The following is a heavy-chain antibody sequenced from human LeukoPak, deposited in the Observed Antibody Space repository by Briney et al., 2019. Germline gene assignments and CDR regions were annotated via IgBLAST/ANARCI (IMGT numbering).Heavy chain of an antibody. Sequence: SETLSLTCTVSGGSISSYYWTWIRQPPGKGLEWVGEINHSGSTNYNPSLKSRVTISVDTSKNQFSLKLSSVTAADTAVYYCARRRIRYFDWLRHFDYWGQGTLVTVSS. CDR3: ARRRIRYFDWLRHFDY. D-gene: IGHD3-9*01. J-gene: IGHJ4*02. CDR1: GGSISSYY. CDR2: INHSGST. V-gene: IGHV4-34*01.